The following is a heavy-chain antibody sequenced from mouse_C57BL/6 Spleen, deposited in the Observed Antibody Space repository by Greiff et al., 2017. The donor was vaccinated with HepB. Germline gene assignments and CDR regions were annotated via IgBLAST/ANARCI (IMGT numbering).Heavy chain of an antibody. Sequence: VQLQQSGAELARPGASVKLSCKASGYTFTSYGISWVKQRTGQGLEWIGEIYPRSGNTYYNEKFKGKATLTADKSSSTAYMELRSLTSEDSAVYFCAPIYDGYSWFAYWGQGTLVTVSA. D-gene: IGHD2-3*01. CDR2: IYPRSGNT. V-gene: IGHV1-81*01. J-gene: IGHJ3*01. CDR3: APIYDGYSWFAY. CDR1: GYTFTSYG.